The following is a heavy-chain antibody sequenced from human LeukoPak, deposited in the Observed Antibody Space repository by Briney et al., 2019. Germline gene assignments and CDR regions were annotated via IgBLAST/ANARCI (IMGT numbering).Heavy chain of an antibody. V-gene: IGHV1-58*01. CDR2: IVVGSGNT. CDR1: GFTFTSSA. Sequence: ASVKVSCKASGFTFTSSAVQWVRQARGQRLEWIGWIVVGSGNTNYAQKFQERVTITRDTSTSTAYMELSSLRSEDTAVYYCAAVGYSSSWEFDYWGQGTLVTVSS. CDR3: AAVGYSSSWEFDY. D-gene: IGHD6-13*01. J-gene: IGHJ4*02.